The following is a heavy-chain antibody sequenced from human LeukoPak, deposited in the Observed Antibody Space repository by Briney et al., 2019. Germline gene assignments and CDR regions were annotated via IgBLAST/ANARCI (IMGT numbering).Heavy chain of an antibody. CDR1: GFTFGGSA. CDR2: IRSKANSYAT. V-gene: IGHV3-73*01. J-gene: IGHJ4*02. D-gene: IGHD2-2*01. Sequence: GGSLRLSCAASGFTFGGSAMHWVRQASGKGLEWVGRIRSKANSYATAYAASVKGRFTISRDDSKNTAYLQMNSLKTEDTAVYYCTSSNDKLGYCSSTSCSWGQGTLVTVSS. CDR3: TSSNDKLGYCSSTSCS.